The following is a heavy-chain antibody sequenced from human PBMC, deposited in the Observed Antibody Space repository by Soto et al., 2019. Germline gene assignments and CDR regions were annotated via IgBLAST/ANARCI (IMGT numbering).Heavy chain of an antibody. J-gene: IGHJ4*02. V-gene: IGHV4-34*01. D-gene: IGHD2-15*01. CDR2: INHSGST. CDR3: ARTPALRRNHLDY. CDR1: GGSFSGYY. Sequence: PSETLSLTCAVYGGSFSGYYWSWIRQPPGKGLEWIGEINHSGSTNYNPSLKSRVTISVDTSKNQFSLKLSSVTAADTAVYYCARTPALRRNHLDYWGQGTLVTVSS.